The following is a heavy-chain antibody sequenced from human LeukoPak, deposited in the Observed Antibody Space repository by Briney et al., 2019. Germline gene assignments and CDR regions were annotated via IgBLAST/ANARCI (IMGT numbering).Heavy chain of an antibody. CDR2: IYYSGST. V-gene: IGHV4-59*01. CDR3: ARLRGNYFPDF. Sequence: SETLSLTCTVSGDSISGYYWTWIRQPPGKGLEWIGYIYYSGSTNYNPSLKSRLTISVDTSKNQFSLKLSSVTAADTAVYYCARLRGNYFPDFWGQGFLVTVSS. D-gene: IGHD4-11*01. J-gene: IGHJ4*02. CDR1: GDSISGYY.